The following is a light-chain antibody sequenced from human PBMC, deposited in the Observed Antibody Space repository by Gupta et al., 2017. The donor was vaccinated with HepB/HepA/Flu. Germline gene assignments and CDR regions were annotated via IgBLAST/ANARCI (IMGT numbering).Light chain of an antibody. CDR1: SSNIGSNT. Sequence: QSVLTQPPSASGTPGQRVTISCSGSSSNIGSNTVNWYQQLPETAPKLLIYSNNQRPSGVPGRFSGSKSGTSASLAISGLQSEDETDYYYAAWDDRLNGVVFGGGTKLTVL. V-gene: IGLV1-44*01. CDR2: SNN. CDR3: AAWDDRLNGVV. J-gene: IGLJ2*01.